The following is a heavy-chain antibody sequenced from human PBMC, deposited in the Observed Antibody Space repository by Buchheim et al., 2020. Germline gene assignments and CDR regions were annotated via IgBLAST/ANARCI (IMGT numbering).Heavy chain of an antibody. CDR1: GYTFTSYD. J-gene: IGHJ6*02. Sequence: QVQLVQSGAEVKKPGASVKVSCKASGYTFTSYDINWVRQATGQGLEWMGWMNPNSVNTGYAQKFQGRVTMTRNTSISTAHMELSSLRSEDTAVYYCARRITMFGVDDYYYYGMDVWGQGTT. D-gene: IGHD3-3*01. CDR3: ARRITMFGVDDYYYYGMDV. V-gene: IGHV1-8*01. CDR2: MNPNSVNT.